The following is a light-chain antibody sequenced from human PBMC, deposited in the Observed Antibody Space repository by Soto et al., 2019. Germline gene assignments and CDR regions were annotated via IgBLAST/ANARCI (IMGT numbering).Light chain of an antibody. CDR3: MSGTQWPRT. CDR1: QSLVYSDGNTY. J-gene: IGKJ5*01. CDR2: EVS. Sequence: DVVMTQSPLSLPVTLGQPASISCRSSQSLVYSDGNTYLHWFQQRPGQSPRRLIYEVSNRDSGVVARFSGSGSGTEFTLKISRVEAEDVGVCYCMSGTQWPRTFGQGTRLESK. V-gene: IGKV2-30*01.